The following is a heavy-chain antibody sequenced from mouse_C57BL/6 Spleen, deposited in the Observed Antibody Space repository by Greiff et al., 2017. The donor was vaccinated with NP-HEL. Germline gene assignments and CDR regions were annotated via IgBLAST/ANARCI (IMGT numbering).Heavy chain of an antibody. CDR2: ISSGSSTI. Sequence: EVKLVESGGGLVKPGGSLKLSCAASGFTFSDYGMHWVRQAPEKGLEWVAYISSGSSTIYYADTVKGRFTISRDNAKNTLFLQMTSLRSEDTAMYYCARPTEYYFDYWGQGTTLTVSS. CDR1: GFTFSDYG. CDR3: ARPTEYYFDY. J-gene: IGHJ2*01. V-gene: IGHV5-17*01.